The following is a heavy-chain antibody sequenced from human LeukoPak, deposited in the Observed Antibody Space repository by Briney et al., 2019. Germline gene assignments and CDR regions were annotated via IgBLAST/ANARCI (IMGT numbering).Heavy chain of an antibody. Sequence: PGRSLRLSCAASGFTFSSYAMHWVRQAPGKGLEWVAVISYDGSNKYYADSVKGRFTISRDNSKNTLYLQMNSLRAEDTAVYYCAREEAVGYWGQGTLVTVSS. J-gene: IGHJ4*02. CDR2: ISYDGSNK. D-gene: IGHD2-15*01. V-gene: IGHV3-30-3*01. CDR3: AREEAVGY. CDR1: GFTFSSYA.